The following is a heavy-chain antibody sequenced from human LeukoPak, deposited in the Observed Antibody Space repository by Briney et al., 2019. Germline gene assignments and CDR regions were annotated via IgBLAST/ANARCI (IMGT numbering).Heavy chain of an antibody. Sequence: GGSLRLSCAASGFTFSSYSMNWVRQAPGKGPEWVSSISSSSSYIYYVDSVKGRFTISRDNAKNSLYLQMNSLRAEDTAVYYCARDNCSSTSCYIFVSPQKSYGMDVWGQGTTVTVSS. CDR3: ARDNCSSTSCYIFVSPQKSYGMDV. D-gene: IGHD2-2*02. CDR1: GFTFSSYS. J-gene: IGHJ6*02. V-gene: IGHV3-21*01. CDR2: ISSSSSYI.